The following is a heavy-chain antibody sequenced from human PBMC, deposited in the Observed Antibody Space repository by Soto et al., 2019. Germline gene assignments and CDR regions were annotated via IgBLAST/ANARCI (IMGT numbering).Heavy chain of an antibody. Sequence: GGSLRLSCAASGFTFSTYAMTWVRQAPGKGLEWVSGINWNGGSTGYADSVKGRFTISRDNAKNSLYLQMNSLRAEDTALYYCARDVDGSSGWYFAFDIWGQGTMVTVSS. CDR3: ARDVDGSSGWYFAFDI. V-gene: IGHV3-20*04. J-gene: IGHJ3*02. CDR1: GFTFSTYA. D-gene: IGHD6-19*01. CDR2: INWNGGST.